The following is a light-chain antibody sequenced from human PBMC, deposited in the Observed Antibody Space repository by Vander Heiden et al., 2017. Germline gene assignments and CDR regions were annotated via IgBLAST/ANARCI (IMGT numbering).Light chain of an antibody. CDR1: SGHSSYA. CDR2: LNNDGSH. V-gene: IGLV4-69*01. CDR3: QTWGTGPWV. J-gene: IGLJ3*02. Sequence: QLVLPQSPSASASLGASVKPTCTLSSGHSSYAIAWHQQQPEKGPRYLMKLNNDGSHTKGDGIPDRFSGSSSGAERYLTISSLQSEDEADYYCQTWGTGPWVFGGGTKLTVL.